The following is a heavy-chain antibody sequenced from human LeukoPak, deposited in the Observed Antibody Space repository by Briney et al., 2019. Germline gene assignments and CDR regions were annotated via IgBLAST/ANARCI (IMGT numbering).Heavy chain of an antibody. Sequence: TGGSLRLSCAASGFTFSSYAMSWVRQAPGKGLEWVSAISGSGGSTYNADSVKGRFTISRDNSKNTLYLQMNSLRAEDTAVYYCAKDLASQLGRGFYYYYGMDVWGQGTTVTVSS. CDR3: AKDLASQLGRGFYYYYGMDV. CDR1: GFTFSSYA. V-gene: IGHV3-23*01. CDR2: ISGSGGST. D-gene: IGHD6-6*01. J-gene: IGHJ6*02.